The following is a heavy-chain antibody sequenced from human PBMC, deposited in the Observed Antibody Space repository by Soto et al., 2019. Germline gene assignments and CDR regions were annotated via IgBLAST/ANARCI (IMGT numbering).Heavy chain of an antibody. D-gene: IGHD6-13*01. CDR3: AKVSAGNYYYGMDV. V-gene: IGHV3-23*01. Sequence: EVQLLESGGGLVQPGGSLRLSCAASGFTFSSYAMSWVRQAPGKGLEWVSAISGSGGSTYYADSVKGRFTISRDNSKNTLYLQMNSLRAQDTAVYYCAKVSAGNYYYGMDVWGQGTTVTVSS. CDR2: ISGSGGST. J-gene: IGHJ6*02. CDR1: GFTFSSYA.